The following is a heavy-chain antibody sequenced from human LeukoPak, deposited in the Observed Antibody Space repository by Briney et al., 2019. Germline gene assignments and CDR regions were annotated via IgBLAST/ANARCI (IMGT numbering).Heavy chain of an antibody. CDR1: GFTFSSYS. V-gene: IGHV3-21*06. D-gene: IGHD2-2*01. Sequence: GGSLRLSCAASGFTFSSYSMNWVRQAPGKGLEWVASISSTSNYIYYADSVKGRFTISRDNARSSLYLQMNSLRAEDTAVYYCARVNLGYCSSTSCSPGYWGQGTLVTVSS. J-gene: IGHJ4*02. CDR3: ARVNLGYCSSTSCSPGY. CDR2: ISSTSNYI.